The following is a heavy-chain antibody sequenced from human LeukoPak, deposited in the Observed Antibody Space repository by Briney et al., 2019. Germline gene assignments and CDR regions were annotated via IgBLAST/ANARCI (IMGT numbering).Heavy chain of an antibody. V-gene: IGHV3-48*03. CDR2: ISSSGSTI. CDR1: GFSFSSYE. CDR3: ARDRYYGSGIYDY. Sequence: PGGSLRLSCAASGFSFSSYEMNWVRQAPGKGLEWVSYISSSGSTIYYADSVRGRFTISRDNAKNSLYLQVNSLRAEDTAVYYCARDRYYGSGIYDYWGQGTLVTVSS. D-gene: IGHD3-10*01. J-gene: IGHJ4*02.